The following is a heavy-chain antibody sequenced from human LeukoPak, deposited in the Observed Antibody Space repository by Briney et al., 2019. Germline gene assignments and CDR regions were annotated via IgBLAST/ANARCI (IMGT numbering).Heavy chain of an antibody. Sequence: GGSLRLSCAASGFTFSSYWMNWARQAPGKGLEWVASINHNGNVNYYVDSVKGRFTISRDNAKNTLYLQMSNLRAEDTAVYFCARGGGLDVWGQGATVTVSS. V-gene: IGHV3-7*03. CDR1: GFTFSSYW. J-gene: IGHJ6*02. D-gene: IGHD3-16*01. CDR3: ARGGGLDV. CDR2: INHNGNVN.